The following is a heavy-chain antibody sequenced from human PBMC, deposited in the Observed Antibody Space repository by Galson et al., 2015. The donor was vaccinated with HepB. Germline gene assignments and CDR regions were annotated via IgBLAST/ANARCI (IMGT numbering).Heavy chain of an antibody. J-gene: IGHJ4*02. CDR2: ISSNGGST. CDR1: GFTFSSYA. V-gene: IGHV3-64D*06. D-gene: IGHD3-10*01. CDR3: VKEGGGLWLGDLLSPPFDY. Sequence: SLRLSCAASGFTFSSYAMHWVRQAPGKGLEYVSAISSNGGSTYYADSVKGRFTISRDHYKNTLYLQMSSLRAENTAVYYCVKEGGGLWLGDLLSPPFDYWGPGTLVTVSS.